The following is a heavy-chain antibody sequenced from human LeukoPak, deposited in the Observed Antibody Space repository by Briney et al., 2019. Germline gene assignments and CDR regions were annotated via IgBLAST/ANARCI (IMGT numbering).Heavy chain of an antibody. J-gene: IGHJ1*01. V-gene: IGHV4-59*08. D-gene: IGHD2-15*01. CDR3: ARHESLCSGGSCYRYFQH. CDR2: IYNSGST. CDR1: GGSISSYY. Sequence: SETLSLTCTVSGGSISSYYWSWIRQPPGKGLEWIGYIYNSGSTNYNPSLKSRVTISVDTSKNQFSLKLSSVTAADTAVYYCARHESLCSGGSCYRYFQHWGQGTLVTVSS.